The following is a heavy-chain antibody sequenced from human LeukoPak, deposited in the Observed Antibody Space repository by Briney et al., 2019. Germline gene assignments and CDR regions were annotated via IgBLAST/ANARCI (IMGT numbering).Heavy chain of an antibody. D-gene: IGHD3-10*01. Sequence: GGSLRLSCAASGFTFSSCAMSWVRQAPGKGLEWVSGISASGGSTYSADSVKGRFTISRDNSKNTLYLQMNSLRAEDTAVYYCAKDQEASGRPVCLDYWGQGTLVTVSS. CDR3: AKDQEASGRPVCLDY. J-gene: IGHJ4*02. CDR1: GFTFSSCA. CDR2: ISASGGST. V-gene: IGHV3-23*01.